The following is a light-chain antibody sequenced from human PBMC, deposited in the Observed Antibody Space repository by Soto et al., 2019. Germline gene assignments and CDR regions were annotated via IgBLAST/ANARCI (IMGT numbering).Light chain of an antibody. Sequence: EIVLWQTPGTLCLSPGAKASLSRPASQSVNNDFLAWYQLKPGPAPRLLIDAASNRATGIPDRFSGSASGTDFTLTIRRLEPEDFAVYYCHQYGTSPATFGQGTKVDIK. CDR2: AAS. J-gene: IGKJ1*01. CDR3: HQYGTSPAT. V-gene: IGKV3-20*01. CDR1: QSVNNDF.